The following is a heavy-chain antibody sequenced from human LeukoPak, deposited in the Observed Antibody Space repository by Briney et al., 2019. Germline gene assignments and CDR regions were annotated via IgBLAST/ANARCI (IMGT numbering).Heavy chain of an antibody. CDR1: GGSISSSSYS. Sequence: SETLSLTCTVSGGSISSSSYSWGWIRQPPGKGLEWIGSIYYGGSTYYNPSLKSRVTISVDTSKNQFSLKLSSVTAADTAVYYCARQKVVPDYWGQGTLVTVSS. CDR2: IYYGGST. V-gene: IGHV4-39*01. CDR3: ARQKVVPDY. J-gene: IGHJ4*02. D-gene: IGHD2-15*01.